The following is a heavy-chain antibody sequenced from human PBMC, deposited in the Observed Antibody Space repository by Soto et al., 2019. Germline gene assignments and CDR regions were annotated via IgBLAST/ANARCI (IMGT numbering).Heavy chain of an antibody. CDR1: AGSVSSGSHY. V-gene: IGHV4-61*01. D-gene: IGHD4-4*01. Sequence: PSETLSLTCTVSAGSVSSGSHYWSWIRQPPGKGLEWIGCIYYSGSTNYNPSLKSRVTMSVDTSKNQCSLKLSSVTAADTAVYYCARSEYSNLNWFDPWGQGTLVTVS. J-gene: IGHJ5*02. CDR3: ARSEYSNLNWFDP. CDR2: IYYSGST.